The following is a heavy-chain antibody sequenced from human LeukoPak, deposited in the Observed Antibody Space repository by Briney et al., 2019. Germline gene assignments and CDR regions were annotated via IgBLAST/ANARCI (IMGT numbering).Heavy chain of an antibody. Sequence: GGSLRLSCAASGFTFSSYAMSWVRQAPGKGLEWVSAISGSGGSTYYANSVKGRSTISRDNSKNTLYLQMNSLRAEDTAVYYCAKSPVGSSWSAEWFDPWGQGTLVTVSS. CDR1: GFTFSSYA. V-gene: IGHV3-23*01. CDR2: ISGSGGST. D-gene: IGHD6-13*01. J-gene: IGHJ5*02. CDR3: AKSPVGSSWSAEWFDP.